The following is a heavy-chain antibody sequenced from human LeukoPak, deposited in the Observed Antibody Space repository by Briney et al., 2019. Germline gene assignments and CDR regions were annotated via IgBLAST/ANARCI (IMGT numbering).Heavy chain of an antibody. Sequence: SETLSLTCTVSGGSISSYYWSWIRQPPGKGLEWIGYIYYSGSTNYNPSLKSRVTISVDTSKNQFSLKLSSVTAADTAVYYCARQEYYDFWSGSGNWFDPWGQGTLVTVSS. CDR2: IYYSGST. CDR3: ARQEYYDFWSGSGNWFDP. D-gene: IGHD3-3*01. CDR1: GGSISSYY. J-gene: IGHJ5*02. V-gene: IGHV4-59*08.